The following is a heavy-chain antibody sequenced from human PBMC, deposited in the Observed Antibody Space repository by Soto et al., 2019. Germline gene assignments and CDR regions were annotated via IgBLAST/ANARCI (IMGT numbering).Heavy chain of an antibody. D-gene: IGHD2-2*01. V-gene: IGHV4-31*11. J-gene: IGHJ5*02. CDR1: GASLHIGGFY. CDR2: IYYTGVT. Sequence: PSGSLSLTCAVSGASLHIGGFYWAWIRQNPGKGLEWIGYIYYTGVTYYNPSLGSRVNISVDTSKSQFSLELTSVTAAKTAVYYCARDGSSTANGLDPWGKGLLVTVS. CDR3: ARDGSSTANGLDP.